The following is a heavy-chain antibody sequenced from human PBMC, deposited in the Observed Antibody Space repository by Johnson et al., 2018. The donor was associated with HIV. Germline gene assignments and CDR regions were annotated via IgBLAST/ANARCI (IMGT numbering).Heavy chain of an antibody. CDR2: ISWNGDNI. V-gene: IGHV3-9*01. Sequence: VQLVESGGGLVQPGRSLRLSCAASGFTFDDYAMHWVRQVPGKGLEWVSGISWNGDNIVYAESVRGRFTISRDNAKNSLYLQMNSLRAEDTALYYCAKVLEVGANKDDAFDIGGQGTVVTVSS. J-gene: IGHJ3*02. CDR1: GFTFDDYA. D-gene: IGHD1-26*01. CDR3: AKVLEVGANKDDAFDI.